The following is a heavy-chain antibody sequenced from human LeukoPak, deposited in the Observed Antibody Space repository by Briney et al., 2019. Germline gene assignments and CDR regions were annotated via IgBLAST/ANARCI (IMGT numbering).Heavy chain of an antibody. Sequence: GGSLTLSCAASGFIFSNYGMNWVRQAPGKGLEWISYISSSGSTTYYADSVKGRFTISRDNAKNSLYLQMNSLRAEDTAVYYCAREGYCSGGSCRGGYYFDYWGQGTLVTVSS. CDR1: GFIFSNYG. J-gene: IGHJ4*02. D-gene: IGHD2-15*01. CDR2: ISSSGSTT. CDR3: AREGYCSGGSCRGGYYFDY. V-gene: IGHV3-48*04.